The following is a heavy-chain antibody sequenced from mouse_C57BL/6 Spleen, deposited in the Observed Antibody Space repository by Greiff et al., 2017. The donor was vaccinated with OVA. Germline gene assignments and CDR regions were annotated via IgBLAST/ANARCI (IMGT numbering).Heavy chain of an antibody. CDR1: GFTFSSYG. V-gene: IGHV5-6*01. Sequence: EVMLVESGGDLVKPGGSLKLSCAASGFTFSSYGMSWVRQTPDKRLEWVATISSGGSYTYYPDSVKGRFTISRDNAKNTLYLQMSSLKSEDTAMYYCARQSYGSSYDAMDYWGQGTSVTVSS. D-gene: IGHD1-1*01. CDR2: ISSGGSYT. J-gene: IGHJ4*01. CDR3: ARQSYGSSYDAMDY.